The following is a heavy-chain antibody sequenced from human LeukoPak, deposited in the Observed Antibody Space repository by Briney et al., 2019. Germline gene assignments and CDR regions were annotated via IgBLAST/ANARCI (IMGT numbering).Heavy chain of an antibody. J-gene: IGHJ4*02. Sequence: ASVKVSCKASGGTFSSYAISWVRQAPGHGLEWMGRIIPIFGTANYAQKFQGRVTITTDESTSTAYMELSSLRSEDTAVYYCASSIGQLVRGDYWGQGALVTVSS. CDR1: GGTFSSYA. D-gene: IGHD6-6*01. CDR3: ASSIGQLVRGDY. CDR2: IIPIFGTA. V-gene: IGHV1-69*05.